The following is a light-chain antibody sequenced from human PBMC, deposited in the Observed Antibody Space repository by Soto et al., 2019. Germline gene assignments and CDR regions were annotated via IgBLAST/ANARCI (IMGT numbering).Light chain of an antibody. J-gene: IGKJ1*01. Sequence: EKVMTQSPATLSVSPGERATLSCRASQSVVSSLAWYQHKPGQAPRLLIYGASTRATGIPARFSGSGSGTEFTLTISSLQSEDFAIYYCQQYNNWPRTFGQGTKVDIK. CDR3: QQYNNWPRT. V-gene: IGKV3-15*01. CDR2: GAS. CDR1: QSVVSS.